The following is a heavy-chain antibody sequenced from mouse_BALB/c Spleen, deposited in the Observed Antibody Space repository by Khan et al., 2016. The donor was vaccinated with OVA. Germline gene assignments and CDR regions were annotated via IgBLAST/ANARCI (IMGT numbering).Heavy chain of an antibody. CDR1: GYTFTEYT. J-gene: IGHJ4*01. CDR3: ARDAGRY. Sequence: EVQLQQSGPELVKPGASVKISCKTSGYTFTEYTVHWVRQSLGKNLDWIGVINPKNGGTAYNQKFKGKATLTVDKSSSTAYMECRSLTSEDSVVYYCARDAGRYWGQGTSVTVAS. V-gene: IGHV1-18*01. D-gene: IGHD3-3*01. CDR2: INPKNGGT.